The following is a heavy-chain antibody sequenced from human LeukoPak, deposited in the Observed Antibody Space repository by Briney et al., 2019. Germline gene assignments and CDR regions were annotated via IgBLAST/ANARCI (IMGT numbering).Heavy chain of an antibody. J-gene: IGHJ5*02. D-gene: IGHD6-13*01. V-gene: IGHV4-39*01. CDR3: ARPPGIAAAWFDP. Sequence: SETLSLTCTVSGGSISGSSYNLAWIRQPPGKGLEWIGNLDNSRSTYYNPSLKSRVTISVDTSKDQFSLKLYSVTATDTAVYYCARPPGIAAAWFDPWGQGTLVTVSS. CDR2: LDNSRST. CDR1: GGSISGSSYN.